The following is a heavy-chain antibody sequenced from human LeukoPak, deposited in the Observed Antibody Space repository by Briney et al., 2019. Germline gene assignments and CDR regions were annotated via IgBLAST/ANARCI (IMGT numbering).Heavy chain of an antibody. D-gene: IGHD2-8*01. Sequence: PGGSLRLSCAASGFTFDDYAMHWVRQAPGKGLEWVSGISWNSGSISYADSVKGRFTISRDNAKNSLYLQMNSLRAEDMALYYCAKDSSPRLYAIDYWGQGTLVTVSS. J-gene: IGHJ4*02. CDR3: AKDSSPRLYAIDY. V-gene: IGHV3-9*03. CDR2: ISWNSGSI. CDR1: GFTFDDYA.